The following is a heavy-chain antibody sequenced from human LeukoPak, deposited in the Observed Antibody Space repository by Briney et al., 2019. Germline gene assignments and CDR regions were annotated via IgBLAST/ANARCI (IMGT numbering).Heavy chain of an antibody. V-gene: IGHV4-39*01. CDR1: GGSLSSSSYY. J-gene: IGHJ5*02. Sequence: PSETLSLTCTVSGGSLSSSSYYWGWIRQPPGKGLEWMGCIYYSGSNYYKPSLKSRVTISVATYKNQFSLKLSSVTAADTAVYYCASVRVGITAGYNWFDPWGQGTLVTVSS. CDR3: ASVRVGITAGYNWFDP. CDR2: IYYSGSN. D-gene: IGHD3-22*01.